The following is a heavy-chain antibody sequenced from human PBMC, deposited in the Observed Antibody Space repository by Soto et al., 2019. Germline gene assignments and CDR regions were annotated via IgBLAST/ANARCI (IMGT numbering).Heavy chain of an antibody. V-gene: IGHV1-18*04. CDR1: GYTFTNYG. J-gene: IGHJ5*02. Sequence: ASVKVSCKASGYTFTNYGISWVRQAPGQGLEWMGWISAYNGNTNYAQNLQGRVTTTTDTSTSTAYMELRSLRSDDTAVYYCARVDVLRFFEWLTWGQGTLVTVSS. CDR2: ISAYNGNT. CDR3: ARVDVLRFFEWLT. D-gene: IGHD3-3*01.